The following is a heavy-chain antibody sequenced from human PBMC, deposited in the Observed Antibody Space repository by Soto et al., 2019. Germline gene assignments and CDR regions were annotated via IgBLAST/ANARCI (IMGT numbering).Heavy chain of an antibody. J-gene: IGHJ4*02. V-gene: IGHV1-69*13. D-gene: IGHD1-26*01. CDR2: IIPIFGTA. CDR1: GGTFSSYA. Sequence: GASVKVSCKAPGGTFSSYAISWVRQAPGQGLEWMGGIIPIFGTANYAQKFQGRVTITADESTSTAYMELSSLRSEDTAVYYCASSIVGAPSSYWGQGTRVTVSS. CDR3: ASSIVGAPSSY.